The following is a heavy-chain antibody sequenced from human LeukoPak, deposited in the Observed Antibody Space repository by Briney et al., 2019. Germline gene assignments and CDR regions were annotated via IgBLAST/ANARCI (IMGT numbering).Heavy chain of an antibody. D-gene: IGHD2-15*01. Sequence: SETLSLTCTVSRGSISSSSYSWGWIRQPPGKGLEWIGSIYYSGSTYYNPSLKSRVTISVDTSKNQFSLKLSSVTAADTAVYYCARGYCSGGSCYSYYYYNYMDVWGKGTTVTVSS. V-gene: IGHV4-39*07. CDR3: ARGYCSGGSCYSYYYYNYMDV. J-gene: IGHJ6*03. CDR2: IYYSGST. CDR1: RGSISSSSYS.